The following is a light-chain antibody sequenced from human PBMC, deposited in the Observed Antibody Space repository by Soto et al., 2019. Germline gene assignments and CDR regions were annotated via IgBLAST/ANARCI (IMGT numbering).Light chain of an antibody. CDR2: DAS. CDR3: QQYDIWHTYT. V-gene: IGKV3-15*01. Sequence: EVLMTQSPASLSASPGERVTLSCRASQNIRSSLAWYQQRPGQAPRLLMYDASTRATGIPPRFSGGGSGTEFTVTISGLKSEDFATYYCQQYDIWHTYTFGQGTKVDIK. CDR1: QNIRSS. J-gene: IGKJ2*01.